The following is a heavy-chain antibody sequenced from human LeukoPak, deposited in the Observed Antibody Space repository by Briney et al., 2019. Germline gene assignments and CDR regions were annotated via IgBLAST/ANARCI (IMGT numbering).Heavy chain of an antibody. CDR1: RFIFSNYW. J-gene: IGHJ4*02. D-gene: IGHD1-26*01. CDR2: LYAGDAT. Sequence: GGSLRLSCAASRFIFSNYWMRWVRQAPGKGLEWVSVLYAGDATYYADSVKGRFTISRDNSKNTLYLQMNSLRAEDMAVYFCAKGGEVGITGYFDYWGQGTLVTVSS. V-gene: IGHV3-53*01. CDR3: AKGGEVGITGYFDY.